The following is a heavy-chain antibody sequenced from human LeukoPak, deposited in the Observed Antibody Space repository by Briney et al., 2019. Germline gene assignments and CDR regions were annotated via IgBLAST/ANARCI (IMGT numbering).Heavy chain of an antibody. CDR2: IWGDGGTQ. Sequence: GGSLRLSCAPSGFTFGSFGMHWVRQAPGKGLEWVAIIWGDGGTQYYGDSVKGRVTISRDNSKNMLYLQMNSLRAEDTAVHYCARDKGGGLDYWGQGTLVTVS. CDR3: ARDKGGGLDY. J-gene: IGHJ4*02. CDR1: GFTFGSFG. D-gene: IGHD3-16*01. V-gene: IGHV3-33*01.